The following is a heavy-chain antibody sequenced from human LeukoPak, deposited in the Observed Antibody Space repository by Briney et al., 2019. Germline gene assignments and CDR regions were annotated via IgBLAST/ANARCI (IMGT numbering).Heavy chain of an antibody. CDR2: INPNSGGT. J-gene: IGHJ4*02. V-gene: IGHV1-2*06. Sequence: ASVKVSCKASGYTFTGYYMHWVRQAPGQGLEWMGRINPNSGGTNYAQKFQGRVTMTRDTSTSTVYMELSSLRSEDTAVYYCARGPYSGSYLFHYWGQGTLVTVSS. CDR1: GYTFTGYY. CDR3: ARGPYSGSYLFHY. D-gene: IGHD1-26*01.